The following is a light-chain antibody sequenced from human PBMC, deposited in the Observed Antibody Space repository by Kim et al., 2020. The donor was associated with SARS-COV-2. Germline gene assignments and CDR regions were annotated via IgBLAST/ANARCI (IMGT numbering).Light chain of an antibody. CDR2: AAS. CDR1: QGIRNS. CDR3: QKNNDAPLT. V-gene: IGKV1-27*01. J-gene: IGKJ4*01. Sequence: DFQMTQSPSSLSASVGDRVTIACRASQGIRNSLAWYQQRPGKVPKLLIYAASILQSGVPSRFSGSGSGTDFTLTISNLQPEDFATYYCQKNNDAPLTFGGGTKVDIK.